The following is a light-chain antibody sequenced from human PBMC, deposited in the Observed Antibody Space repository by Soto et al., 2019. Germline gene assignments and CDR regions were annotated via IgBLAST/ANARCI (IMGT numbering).Light chain of an antibody. V-gene: IGKV3-20*01. J-gene: IGKJ5*01. CDR2: GAS. CDR1: QSVTGTY. Sequence: EIVLTQSPGTLSLSPGERATLSCRASQSVTGTYLAWYQQKLGQAPRLLLYGASVRATGLPDRFSGSGSGSDFPLTVSRLEPDDFAVYSCQQYGSSSSITFGQGTRLEMK. CDR3: QQYGSSSSIT.